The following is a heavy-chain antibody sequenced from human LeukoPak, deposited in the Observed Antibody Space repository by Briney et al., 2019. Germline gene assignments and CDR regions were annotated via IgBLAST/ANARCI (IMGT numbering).Heavy chain of an antibody. V-gene: IGHV1-3*01. Sequence: PGASVKVSCKASGYSFTSYAIHWVRQAPGQRLEWMGWINAGNGNTKYSQRFQGRVTITRDTSASTAYMELSSLRSEDTAVYYCARVPYNMIRGAHYYLDYWGQGTLVTVSS. CDR2: INAGNGNT. D-gene: IGHD3-10*01. J-gene: IGHJ4*02. CDR3: ARVPYNMIRGAHYYLDY. CDR1: GYSFTSYA.